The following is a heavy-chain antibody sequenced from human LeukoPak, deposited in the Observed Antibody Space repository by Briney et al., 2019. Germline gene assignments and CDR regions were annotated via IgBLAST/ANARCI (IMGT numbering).Heavy chain of an antibody. V-gene: IGHV1-2*06. Sequence: AASVKVSCKASGYTFTGYYMHWVRQAPGQGLEWMGRINPNSGGTNYAQKFQGRVTMTRDTSISTAYMELSRLRSDDTAVYYCARGHPSSSWYFDYWGQGTLVTVSS. D-gene: IGHD6-13*01. J-gene: IGHJ4*02. CDR3: ARGHPSSSWYFDY. CDR1: GYTFTGYY. CDR2: INPNSGGT.